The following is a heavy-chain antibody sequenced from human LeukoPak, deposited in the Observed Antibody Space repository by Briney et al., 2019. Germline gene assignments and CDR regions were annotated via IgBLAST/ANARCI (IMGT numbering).Heavy chain of an antibody. J-gene: IGHJ4*02. CDR2: IYNGDMT. D-gene: IGHD3-22*01. V-gene: IGHV3-66*01. CDR3: ARDPNYYDSSGYYFDY. Sequence: PGGSLRLSCAASGLTVSSNYMSWVRQAPGKGLEWLSVIYNGDMTYYADSVKGRFTISRDNSKNTLYLQMNNLRAEDTAVYYCARDPNYYDSSGYYFDYWGQGTLVTVSS. CDR1: GLTVSSNY.